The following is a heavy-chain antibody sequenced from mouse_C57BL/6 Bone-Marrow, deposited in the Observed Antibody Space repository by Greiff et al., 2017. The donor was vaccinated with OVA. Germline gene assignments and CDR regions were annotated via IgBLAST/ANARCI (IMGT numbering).Heavy chain of an antibody. Sequence: QVQLQQSGAELAKPGASVKLSCKASGYTFTSYWMHWVKQRPGQGLEWIGYINPSSGYTKYNQKFKDKATLTADKYSSTAYMQLSSLTYEDSAVYYCARRWSNYDYYYAMDYWGQGTSVTVSS. CDR3: ARRWSNYDYYYAMDY. CDR1: GYTFTSYW. J-gene: IGHJ4*01. V-gene: IGHV1-7*01. CDR2: INPSSGYT. D-gene: IGHD2-5*01.